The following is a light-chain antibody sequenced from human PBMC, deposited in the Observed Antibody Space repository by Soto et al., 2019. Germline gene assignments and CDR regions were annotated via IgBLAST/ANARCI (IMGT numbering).Light chain of an antibody. CDR1: QSVSSNY. CDR3: HQYGSSPPT. Sequence: EIVLTQSPGTLSLSPGERATLSCRAGQSVSSNYLAWYQRKPGQAPRLLIYGASNRATGIPNRFSGSGSGTDFTLTITRLEPEDFVVYYCHQYGSSPPTFGQGTKVEI. J-gene: IGKJ1*01. CDR2: GAS. V-gene: IGKV3-20*01.